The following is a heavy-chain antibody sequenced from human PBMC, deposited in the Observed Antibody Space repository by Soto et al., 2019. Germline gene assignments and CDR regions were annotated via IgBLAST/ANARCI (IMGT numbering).Heavy chain of an antibody. CDR1: GASISPYY. J-gene: IGHJ4*02. CDR3: ARNACTSNSCHPSFDH. D-gene: IGHD2-2*01. V-gene: IGHV4-59*12. CDR2: MYNSGST. Sequence: SETLSLTCTVSGASISPYYWSWIRQPPGKGLEWVGYMYNSGSTYYNPSLKSRVTISVDTSNNQFSLNLRSVTAADTAVYHCARNACTSNSCHPSFDHWGQGMLVTVSS.